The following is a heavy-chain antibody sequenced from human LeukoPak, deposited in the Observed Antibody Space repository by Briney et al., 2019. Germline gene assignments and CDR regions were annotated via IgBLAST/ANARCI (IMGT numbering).Heavy chain of an antibody. CDR1: GGSISSYY. D-gene: IGHD4-17*01. V-gene: IGHV4-4*07. Sequence: SETLSLTCTVSGGSISSYYWSWIRQPAGKGLEWIGRIYTSGSTNYNPSLKSRVTISVDTSKNQFSLKLSSVTAADTAVYYCAREETRGDYFYWFDPWGQGTLVTVSS. CDR2: IYTSGST. J-gene: IGHJ5*02. CDR3: AREETRGDYFYWFDP.